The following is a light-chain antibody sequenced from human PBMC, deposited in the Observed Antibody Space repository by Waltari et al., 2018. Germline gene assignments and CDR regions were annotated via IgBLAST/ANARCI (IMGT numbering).Light chain of an antibody. V-gene: IGKV3-20*01. CDR3: QHYVSLPVT. CDR1: QSVSRAV. CDR2: GAS. J-gene: IGKJ1*01. Sequence: EIVLTQSPDTLSLSPGERATLSCRASQSVSRAVVWYQQKPGQAPRLLMYGASSRATGIPDRFSGSGSGTDFSLTISRLEPEDFAVYYCQHYVSLPVTFGQGTKVEIK.